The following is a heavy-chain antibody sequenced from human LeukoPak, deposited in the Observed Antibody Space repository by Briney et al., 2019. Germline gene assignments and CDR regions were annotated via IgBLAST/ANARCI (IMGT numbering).Heavy chain of an antibody. CDR2: ISWNCGSI. D-gene: IGHD3-10*01. V-gene: IGHV3-9*01. CDR1: GFTFADYA. CDR3: SKGNYGMDV. J-gene: IGHJ6*02. Sequence: GRSLRLSCAATGFTFADYAMHWVRQAPGKGLEWVSGISWNCGSIDYVDAVKGRITISRDNAKKSLYLQMDSARHEDTALYYSSKGNYGMDVWGQGTTVTVSS.